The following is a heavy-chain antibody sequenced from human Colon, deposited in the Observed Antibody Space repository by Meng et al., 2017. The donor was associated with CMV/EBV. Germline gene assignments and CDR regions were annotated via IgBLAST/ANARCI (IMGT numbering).Heavy chain of an antibody. D-gene: IGHD1-26*01. CDR1: GGSIRNSNYQ. J-gene: IGHJ5*02. CDR2: VFFRGST. CDR3: ARVRILGATIDT. V-gene: IGHV4-39*07. Sequence: TVSGGSIRNSNYQWGWSRQDQGNALEWIGNVFFRGSTYYNPSLGGRVILSVDTSKNQFSLDLSSVTAADTAVYFCARVRILGATIDTWGQGTLVTVSS.